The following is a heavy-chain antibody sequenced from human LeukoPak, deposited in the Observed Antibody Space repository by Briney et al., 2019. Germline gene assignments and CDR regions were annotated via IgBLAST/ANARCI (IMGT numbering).Heavy chain of an antibody. CDR3: ARENRKTDDAFDI. J-gene: IGHJ3*02. V-gene: IGHV4-61*02. D-gene: IGHD1-14*01. CDR2: IYTSGST. Sequence: SETLSLTCTVSGGSISSGSYYWSWIRQPAGKGLEWIGRIYTSGSTNYNPSLKSRVTISVDTSKNQFSLKLSFVTAADTAVYYCARENRKTDDAFDIWGQGAMVTVSS. CDR1: GGSISSGSYY.